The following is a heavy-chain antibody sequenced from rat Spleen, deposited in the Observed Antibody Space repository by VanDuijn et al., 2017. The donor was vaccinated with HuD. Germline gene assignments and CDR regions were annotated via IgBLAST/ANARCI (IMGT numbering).Heavy chain of an antibody. CDR3: ARDRIAAIYVMDA. V-gene: IGHV2-43*01. Sequence: QVQLKESGPGLVQPSQTLSLTCTVSGFSLTSYHVSWVRQPPGKGLEWMGVIWTGGSTAYNSLLKSRLSISRDTSKSQVFLKMNSLQTEDTAMYFCARDRIAAIYVMDAWGQGASVTVSS. J-gene: IGHJ4*01. CDR1: GFSLTSYH. D-gene: IGHD1-2*01. CDR2: IWTGGST.